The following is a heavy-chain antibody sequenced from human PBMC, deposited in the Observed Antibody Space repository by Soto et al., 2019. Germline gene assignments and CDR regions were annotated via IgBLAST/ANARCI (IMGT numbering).Heavy chain of an antibody. V-gene: IGHV4-4*02. J-gene: IGHJ4*02. Sequence: SETLSLTCAVSSGSISSSNWWSWVRQPPGKGLEWIGEIYHSGSTNYNPSLKSRVTISVDKSKNQFSLKLSSVTAADTAVYYCATRRTEGYCSSTSCRPIFYYYFDYWGQGTLVTVSS. CDR1: SGSISSSNW. CDR2: IYHSGST. CDR3: ATRRTEGYCSSTSCRPIFYYYFDY. D-gene: IGHD2-2*01.